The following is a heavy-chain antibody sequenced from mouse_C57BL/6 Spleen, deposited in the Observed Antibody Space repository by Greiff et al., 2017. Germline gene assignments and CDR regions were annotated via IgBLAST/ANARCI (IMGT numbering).Heavy chain of an antibody. V-gene: IGHV5-17*01. Sequence: EVNVVESGGGLVKPGGSLKLSCAASGFTFSDYGMHWVRQAPEKGLEWVAYISSGSSTIYYADTVKGRFTISRDNAKNTLFLQMTSLRSEDTAMYYCARGPLYYGSSYGYFDVWGTGTTVTVSS. D-gene: IGHD1-1*01. CDR3: ARGPLYYGSSYGYFDV. CDR2: ISSGSSTI. CDR1: GFTFSDYG. J-gene: IGHJ1*03.